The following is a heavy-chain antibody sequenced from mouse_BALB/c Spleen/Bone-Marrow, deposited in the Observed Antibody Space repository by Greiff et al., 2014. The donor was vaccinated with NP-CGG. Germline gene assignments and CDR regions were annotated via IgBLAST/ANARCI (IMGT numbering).Heavy chain of an antibody. J-gene: IGHJ2*01. CDR2: IYPRDGST. D-gene: IGHD3-1*01. V-gene: IGHV1S12*01. CDR1: GYTFTSYY. Sequence: VKLQESGPELVKPGASVKISCKASGYTFTSYYIHWVKQRPGQGLEWIGYIYPRDGSTNYNEKFKGKATLTADTSSSTTYMQLSSLTSEDSAVYFCARMGTDYWGQGTTLTVSS. CDR3: ARMGTDY.